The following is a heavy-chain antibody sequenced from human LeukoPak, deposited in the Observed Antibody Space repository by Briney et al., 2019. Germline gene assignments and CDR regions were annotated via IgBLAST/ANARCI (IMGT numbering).Heavy chain of an antibody. CDR3: TPHYDFWSGYSWDY. Sequence: GGSLRLXCAASGFTFSGSAMHWVRQASGKGLESVGRIRSKANSYATAYAASVKGRFTISRDDSKNTAYLQMNSLKTEDTAVYYCTPHYDFWSGYSWDYWGQGTLVTVSS. V-gene: IGHV3-73*01. J-gene: IGHJ4*02. CDR1: GFTFSGSA. D-gene: IGHD3-3*01. CDR2: IRSKANSYAT.